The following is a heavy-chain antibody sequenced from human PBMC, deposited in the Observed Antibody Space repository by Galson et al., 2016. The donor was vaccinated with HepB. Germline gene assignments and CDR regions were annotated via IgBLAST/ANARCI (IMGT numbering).Heavy chain of an antibody. Sequence: SLRLSCAASGFTFTNYGMHWVRQAPGKGLEWVAVIWYDGSKTYYADSVKGRITISRDYSKNTVYLQMNSLRAEDTAVYYCARANYSYYHMDVWGKGTTVTVSS. CDR3: ARANYSYYHMDV. V-gene: IGHV3-33*01. J-gene: IGHJ6*03. CDR2: IWYDGSKT. CDR1: GFTFTNYG.